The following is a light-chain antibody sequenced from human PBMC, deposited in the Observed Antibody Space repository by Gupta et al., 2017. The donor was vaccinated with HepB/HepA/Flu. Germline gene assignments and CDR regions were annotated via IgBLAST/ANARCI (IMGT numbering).Light chain of an antibody. CDR3: LHYTTTLTCS. J-gene: IGKJ2*04. Sequence: DIVLTQSPGTLSMAVGERATLSCRASQAITSNFLAWYQQTPGQAPRLLIHGVSTRATGIPDRFSGSGSGTDFTLSISRLEPEDFGVYYCLHYTTTLTCSFGPGTKLEIK. CDR2: GVS. CDR1: QAITSNF. V-gene: IGKV3-20*01.